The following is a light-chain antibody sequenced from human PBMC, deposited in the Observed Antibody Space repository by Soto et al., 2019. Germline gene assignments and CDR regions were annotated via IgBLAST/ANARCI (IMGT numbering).Light chain of an antibody. CDR1: SNDVGHSSF. V-gene: IGLV2-8*01. CDR3: NAQADNGKHV. Sequence: QSALTQPPSASGSPGQSVTISCTGNSNDVGHSSFISWYQQHPGKGPKLIIYEGSKRPSGVPDRFYGSKSGNTAALSVSGLQDEDEADYFCNAQADNGKHVFGTGTKITVL. J-gene: IGLJ1*01. CDR2: EGS.